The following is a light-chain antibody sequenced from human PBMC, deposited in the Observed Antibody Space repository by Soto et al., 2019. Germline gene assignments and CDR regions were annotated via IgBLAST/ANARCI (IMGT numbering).Light chain of an antibody. J-gene: IGKJ4*01. CDR3: QQLNSYPLI. CDR1: HGISSY. CDR2: AAS. Sequence: DIQLTQSPSFLSASVGDRVTITCRASHGISSYLAWYQQKPGKAPKLLIYAASTLQNGVPSRFSGSGAGSEFTLTLRSLQPAAFATYYCQQLNSYPLIFGGGTKVEIK. V-gene: IGKV1-9*01.